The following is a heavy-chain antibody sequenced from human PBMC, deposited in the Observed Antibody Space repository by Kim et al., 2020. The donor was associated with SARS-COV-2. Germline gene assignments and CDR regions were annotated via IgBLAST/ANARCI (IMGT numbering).Heavy chain of an antibody. CDR3: ARQLSQIWFGELSYYFDY. D-gene: IGHD3-10*01. V-gene: IGHV4-39*01. CDR1: GGSISSSSYY. CDR2: IYYSGST. J-gene: IGHJ4*02. Sequence: SETLSLTCTVSGGSISSSSYYWGWIRQPPGKGLEWIGSIYYSGSTYYNPSLKSRVTISVDTSKNQFSLKLSSVTAADTAVYYCARQLSQIWFGELSYYFDYWGQGTLVTVSS.